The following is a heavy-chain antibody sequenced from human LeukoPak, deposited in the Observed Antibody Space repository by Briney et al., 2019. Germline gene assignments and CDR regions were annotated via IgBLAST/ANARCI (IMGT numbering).Heavy chain of an antibody. J-gene: IGHJ4*02. V-gene: IGHV4-39*01. Sequence: SETLSLTCTVSGGSISSSSYYSGWIRQPPGKGLEWIGRIYYSGSTYYNPFLNSPATISVDTAKNQFSLKLSSVTAADTAVYYCARRFTPTYHTSSGWPYYFDYWGQGTLVTVSS. D-gene: IGHD6-19*01. CDR2: IYYSGST. CDR3: ARRFTPTYHTSSGWPYYFDY. CDR1: GGSISSSSYY.